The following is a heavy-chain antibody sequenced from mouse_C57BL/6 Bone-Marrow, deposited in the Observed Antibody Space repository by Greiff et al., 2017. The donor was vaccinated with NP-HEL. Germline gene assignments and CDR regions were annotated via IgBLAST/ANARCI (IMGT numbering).Heavy chain of an antibody. CDR1: GFNIKDDY. J-gene: IGHJ1*03. V-gene: IGHV14-4*01. CDR3: TTFYYYVSSPWYFDV. Sequence: VQLQQSGAELVRPGASVKLSCTASGFNIKDDYMHWVKQRPEQGLEWIGWIDPENGDTEYASKFQGKATITADTSSNTAYLQLSSLTSEDTAVYYCTTFYYYVSSPWYFDVWGTGTTVTVSS. CDR2: IDPENGDT. D-gene: IGHD1-1*01.